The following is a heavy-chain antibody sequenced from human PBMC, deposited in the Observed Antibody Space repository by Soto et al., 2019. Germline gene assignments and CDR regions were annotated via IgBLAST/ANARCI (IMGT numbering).Heavy chain of an antibody. CDR1: GFTLSDHY. Sequence: HPGGSLRLSCAGSGFTLSDHYIDWVRQAPGKGLEWVGRTTNRAKSYTAEYAASVKGRFTISRDDSHMYLQMDSLKTEDTAVYYCAREGDSSGPDFDYWGQGTLVTVSS. CDR2: TTNRAKSYTA. J-gene: IGHJ4*02. CDR3: AREGDSSGPDFDY. V-gene: IGHV3-72*01. D-gene: IGHD3-22*01.